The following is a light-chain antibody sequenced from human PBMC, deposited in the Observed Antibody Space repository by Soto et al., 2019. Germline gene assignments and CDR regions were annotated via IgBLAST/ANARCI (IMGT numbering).Light chain of an antibody. J-gene: IGLJ3*02. V-gene: IGLV2-11*01. CDR3: CSYAGTYTLLV. Sequence: QSALTQPRSVSGSPGQSVTISCTGTSSDVGGYNFVSWYQQSPGKAPKLIIYDVTKRPSGVPDRFSGSKSGNTASLTISGLQAEDEADYYCCSYAGTYTLLVFGGGTKVTVL. CDR1: SSDVGGYNF. CDR2: DVT.